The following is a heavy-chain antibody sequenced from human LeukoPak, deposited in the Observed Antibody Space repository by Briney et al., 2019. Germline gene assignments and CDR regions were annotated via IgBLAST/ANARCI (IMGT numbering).Heavy chain of an antibody. Sequence: GGSLRLSCAASGFTFSDYYMSWIRQAPGKGLEWVSYISSSGSTIYYADSVKGRFTISRDNAKNSLYLQMNSLRAEDTAVYYCARHGDYDILTGQGPNWFDPWGQGTLVTVSS. J-gene: IGHJ5*02. CDR1: GFTFSDYY. CDR3: ARHGDYDILTGQGPNWFDP. CDR2: ISSSGSTI. D-gene: IGHD3-9*01. V-gene: IGHV3-11*01.